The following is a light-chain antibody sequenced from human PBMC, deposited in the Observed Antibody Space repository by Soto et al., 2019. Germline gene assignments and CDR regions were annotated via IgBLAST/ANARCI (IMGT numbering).Light chain of an antibody. Sequence: DIPMTQSPSSLSASVGDRVTIACRASQSISSYLNWYQQKPGKAPKLLIYAACSLQSGVPSRFSGSGSGTDFTLTISSLQPEDFATYYCQQSYSTLLLTFGGGTKVEIK. CDR1: QSISSY. J-gene: IGKJ4*01. CDR2: AAC. V-gene: IGKV1-39*01. CDR3: QQSYSTLLLT.